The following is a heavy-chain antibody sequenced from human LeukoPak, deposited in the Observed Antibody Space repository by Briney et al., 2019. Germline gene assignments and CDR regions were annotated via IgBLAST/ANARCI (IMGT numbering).Heavy chain of an antibody. Sequence: ASVKVSCKASGFTFTSSAMQWVRQARGQRLEWIGWIVVGSGNTNYAQKFRERVTITRDMSTSTAYMELSSLRSEDTAVYYCAAESPPDSYYYYGMDVWGQGTTVTVSS. V-gene: IGHV1-58*02. D-gene: IGHD2-2*01. CDR2: IVVGSGNT. J-gene: IGHJ6*02. CDR1: GFTFTSSA. CDR3: AAESPPDSYYYYGMDV.